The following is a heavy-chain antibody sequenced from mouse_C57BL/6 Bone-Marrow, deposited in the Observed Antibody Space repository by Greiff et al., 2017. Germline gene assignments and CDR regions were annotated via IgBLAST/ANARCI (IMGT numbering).Heavy chain of an antibody. CDR3: ARRGGFAY. Sequence: QVQLKQSGAELVKPGASVKLSCKASGYTFTSYWMQWVKQRPGQGLEWIGEIDPSDSYTNYNQKFKGKATLTVDTSSSTAYMQLSSLTSEDSAVYYWARRGGFAYWGQGTLVTVSA. CDR2: IDPSDSYT. CDR1: GYTFTSYW. V-gene: IGHV1-50*01. J-gene: IGHJ3*01.